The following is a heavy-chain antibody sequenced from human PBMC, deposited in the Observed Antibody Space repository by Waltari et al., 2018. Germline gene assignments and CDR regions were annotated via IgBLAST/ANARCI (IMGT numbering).Heavy chain of an antibody. CDR1: GFTFSSYS. CDR2: SSSSSSTI. D-gene: IGHD6-13*01. Sequence: EVQLVESGGGLVQPGGSLRLSCAAYGFTFSSYSMNWVRQAPGKGLGWGSYSSSSSSTIYYADSGKGLFTISRDNAKNSLYLQMNSLRAEDTAVYYGAISSSWYYFDYWGQGTLVTVSS. J-gene: IGHJ4*02. CDR3: AISSSWYYFDY. V-gene: IGHV3-48*01.